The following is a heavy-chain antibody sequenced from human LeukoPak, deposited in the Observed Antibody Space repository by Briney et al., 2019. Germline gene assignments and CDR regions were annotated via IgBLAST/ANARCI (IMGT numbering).Heavy chain of an antibody. J-gene: IGHJ1*01. CDR2: FDPEDGET. Sequence: ASVKVSCKVSGFTLSQLAIHWVRQVPGKGLEWMGGFDPEDGETIYAPEFQGRVSMTEDRSTDTAYMGLSSLRSEDTAMYYCATDGGLGRYYYHWGQGTLVTVSS. V-gene: IGHV1-24*01. D-gene: IGHD3-10*01. CDR1: GFTLSQLA. CDR3: ATDGGLGRYYYH.